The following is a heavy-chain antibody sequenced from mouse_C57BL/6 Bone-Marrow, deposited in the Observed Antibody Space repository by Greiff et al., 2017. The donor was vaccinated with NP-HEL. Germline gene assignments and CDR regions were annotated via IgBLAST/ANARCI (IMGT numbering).Heavy chain of an antibody. CDR1: GFSFNTYA. CDR2: IRSKSNNYAT. Sequence: EVQGVESGGGLVQPKGSLKLSCAASGFSFNTYAMNWVRQAPGKGLEWVARIRSKSNNYATYYADSLQDRFTISRDDSESMLYLQMNNLQTEDTAMYYCVRQGYDGYYLDDWGQGTTLTVSS. J-gene: IGHJ2*01. CDR3: VRQGYDGYYLDD. D-gene: IGHD2-3*01. V-gene: IGHV10-1*01.